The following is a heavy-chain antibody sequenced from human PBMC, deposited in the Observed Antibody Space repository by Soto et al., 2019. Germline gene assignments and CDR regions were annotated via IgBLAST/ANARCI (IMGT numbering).Heavy chain of an antibody. Sequence: GASVKVSCKASGGTFSSYTISWVRQAPGQGLEWMGRIIPILGIANYAQKFQGRVTITADKSTSTAYMELSSLRSEDTAVYYCARANDFWSGYFGPSPRYYYYYMDVWGQGTTVTVSS. CDR1: GGTFSSYT. V-gene: IGHV1-69*02. CDR2: IIPILGIA. J-gene: IGHJ6*03. CDR3: ARANDFWSGYFGPSPRYYYYYMDV. D-gene: IGHD3-3*01.